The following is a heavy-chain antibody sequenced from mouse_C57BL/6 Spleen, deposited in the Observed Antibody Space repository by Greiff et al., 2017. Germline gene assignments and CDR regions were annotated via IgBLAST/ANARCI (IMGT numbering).Heavy chain of an antibody. V-gene: IGHV1-64*01. J-gene: IGHJ4*01. CDR1: GYTFTSYW. CDR2: ILPNSGRT. Sequence: QVQLQQPGAELVTPGASVTLSCKASGYTFTSYWMHWVKQRPGQGLEWIGMILPNSGRTNYNEKFKSKATLTVANSSRKAYMQPSSLTSEDSAVYYCARYARAMDYWGQGTTVTVSS. CDR3: ARYARAMDY.